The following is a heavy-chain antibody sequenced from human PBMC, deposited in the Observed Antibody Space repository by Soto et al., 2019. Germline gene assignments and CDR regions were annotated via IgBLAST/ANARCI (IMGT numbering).Heavy chain of an antibody. CDR1: GSTVSSNY. Sequence: PGGSLRLSCVASGSTVSSNYMSWVRQAPGEGLEWVSVIYSGGSTYYADSVKGRFTISRDNSKNTLYLQMNSLRAEDTAVYYCAREDGYRGGDAFDIWGQGTMVTVSS. D-gene: IGHD5-12*01. J-gene: IGHJ3*02. CDR3: AREDGYRGGDAFDI. V-gene: IGHV3-66*01. CDR2: IYSGGST.